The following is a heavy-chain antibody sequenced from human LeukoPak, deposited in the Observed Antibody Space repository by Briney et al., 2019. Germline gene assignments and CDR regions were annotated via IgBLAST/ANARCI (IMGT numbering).Heavy chain of an antibody. D-gene: IGHD3-10*01. J-gene: IGHJ4*02. CDR2: VYYTGST. CDR3: ARHRGRYYDSGSYYYFDY. CDR1: GFTFSSYG. Sequence: GSLRLSCAASGFTFSSYGMSWVRQAPGKGLEWVGSVYYTGSTFYNPSLKSRVTSSVDTSKNHFSLNLSSVTAADTAVYYCARHRGRYYDSGSYYYFDYWGQGTLVTASS. V-gene: IGHV4-39*02.